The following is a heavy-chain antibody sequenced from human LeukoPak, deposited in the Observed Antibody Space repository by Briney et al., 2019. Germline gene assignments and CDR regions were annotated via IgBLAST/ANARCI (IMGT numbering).Heavy chain of an antibody. J-gene: IGHJ4*02. CDR2: INTNTGNP. CDR1: GYTFTSYA. V-gene: IGHV7-4-1*02. D-gene: IGHD3-22*01. Sequence: ASVKVSCKASGYTFTSYAMNWVRQAPGQGLEWMGWINTNTGNPTYAQGFTGRFVFSLDTSVSTAYLQISSLKAEDTAVYYCAKLRPYYYDSSGYPYYFDYWGQGTLVTVSS. CDR3: AKLRPYYYDSSGYPYYFDY.